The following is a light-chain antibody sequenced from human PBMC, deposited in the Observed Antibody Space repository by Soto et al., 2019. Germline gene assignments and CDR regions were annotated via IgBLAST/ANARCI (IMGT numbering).Light chain of an antibody. J-gene: IGKJ5*01. CDR3: QQRSNWPIT. CDR1: QSVRSN. CDR2: GVS. V-gene: IGKV3-15*01. Sequence: EIVLTQSPATLSVSPGERATLSCRASQSVRSNLAWYQQKPGQAPRLLIYGVSTRATGIPARFSGSGSATEFTLTISSLQSEDFAVYYCQQRSNWPITFGQGTRLEIK.